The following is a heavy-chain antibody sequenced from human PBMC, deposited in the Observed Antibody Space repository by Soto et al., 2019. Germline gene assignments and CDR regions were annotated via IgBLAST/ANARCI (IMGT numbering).Heavy chain of an antibody. CDR2: INPSGGST. D-gene: IGHD3-9*01. J-gene: IGHJ5*02. Sequence: GASVKVSCKASGYTFTSYYMHWVRQAPGQGLEWMGIINPSGGSTSYAQKFQGRVTMTRDTSTSTAYMELSSLRSEDTAVYYCARGSRSLTGYNWFDPWGQGTLVTVSS. CDR1: GYTFTSYY. V-gene: IGHV1-46*01. CDR3: ARGSRSLTGYNWFDP.